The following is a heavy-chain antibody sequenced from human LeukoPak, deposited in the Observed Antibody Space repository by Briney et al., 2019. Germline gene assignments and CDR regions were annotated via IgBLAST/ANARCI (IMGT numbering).Heavy chain of an antibody. D-gene: IGHD6-19*01. Sequence: PGGSLRLSRSASGFTFRNYGMHWVRQAPGKGLEWVSFIQSDESNKYYSDSVKGRFTISRDNSKNMLYLQMSSLRPEDTAVYYCAKELASGWFFDYWGQGTLVTVSS. CDR1: GFTFRNYG. CDR3: AKELASGWFFDY. J-gene: IGHJ4*02. V-gene: IGHV3-30*02. CDR2: IQSDESNK.